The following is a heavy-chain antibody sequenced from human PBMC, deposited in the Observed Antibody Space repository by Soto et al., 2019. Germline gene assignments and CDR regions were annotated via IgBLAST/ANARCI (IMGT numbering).Heavy chain of an antibody. Sequence: GGSLRLSCAAAGFTFSSYDMHWVRQATGKGLEWVSAIGTAGDTYYPGSVKGRFTISRENAKNSLYLRMNSLRAGDTAVYYCGRGRVGDAFEIWGQGTMVTVSS. CDR3: GRGRVGDAFEI. CDR1: GFTFSSYD. J-gene: IGHJ3*02. CDR2: IGTAGDT. V-gene: IGHV3-13*01.